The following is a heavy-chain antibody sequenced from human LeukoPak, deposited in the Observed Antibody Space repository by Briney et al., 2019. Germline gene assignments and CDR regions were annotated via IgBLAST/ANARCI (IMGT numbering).Heavy chain of an antibody. CDR1: GFTFSNSW. J-gene: IGHJ4*02. CDR2: TNEGGSDK. V-gene: IGHV3-7*01. CDR3: AIWSANLNY. D-gene: IGHD3-16*01. Sequence: GGSLRLSRVASGFTFSNSWTSWLRQAPGKGLEWVAHTNEGGSDKYYVDSVKGRFTISRDNVKSSLYLQMNSLRAEDTALYYCAIWSANLNYWGQGTLVTVSS.